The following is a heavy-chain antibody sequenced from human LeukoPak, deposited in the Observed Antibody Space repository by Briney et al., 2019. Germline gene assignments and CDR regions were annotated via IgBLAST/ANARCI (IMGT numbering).Heavy chain of an antibody. V-gene: IGHV3-53*04. Sequence: GGSPRLSCAASGFTSSDHYMDWVRPAPGKGLEWVSVIYSGDSTYYADSVKGRFTISRHNSKNTLYLQMNSLRAEDTAVYYCARDWRRTGYSYWYFDLWGRGTLVTVSS. CDR2: IYSGDST. J-gene: IGHJ2*01. CDR3: ARDWRRTGYSYWYFDL. D-gene: IGHD3/OR15-3a*01. CDR1: GFTSSDHY.